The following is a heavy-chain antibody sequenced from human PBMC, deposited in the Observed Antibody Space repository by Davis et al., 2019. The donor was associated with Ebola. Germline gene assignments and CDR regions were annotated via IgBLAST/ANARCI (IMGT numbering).Heavy chain of an antibody. D-gene: IGHD3-16*01. CDR2: FDPEDGET. V-gene: IGHV1-24*01. CDR1: GYTLTELS. Sequence: ASVKVSCKVSGYTLTELSMHWVRQAPGKGLEWMGGFDPEDGETIYAQKFQGRVTMTRDTSTSTVYMELSSLRSEDTAVYYCARVVWGYYYYGMDVWGQGTTVTVSS. J-gene: IGHJ6*02. CDR3: ARVVWGYYYYGMDV.